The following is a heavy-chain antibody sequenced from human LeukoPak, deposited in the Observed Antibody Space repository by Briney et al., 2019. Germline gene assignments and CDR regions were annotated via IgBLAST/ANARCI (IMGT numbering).Heavy chain of an antibody. Sequence: GASVKVSCKASGYTFTGYYMHWVRQAPGQGLEWMGWISPSSGDTDYAQKFQGRVTMTRDTSISTTYMELSRLTSDDTAVYYCARRYCSNINCQTFDYWGQGTLVTVSS. V-gene: IGHV1-2*02. CDR1: GYTFTGYY. D-gene: IGHD2-2*01. CDR3: ARRYCSNINCQTFDY. J-gene: IGHJ4*02. CDR2: ISPSSGDT.